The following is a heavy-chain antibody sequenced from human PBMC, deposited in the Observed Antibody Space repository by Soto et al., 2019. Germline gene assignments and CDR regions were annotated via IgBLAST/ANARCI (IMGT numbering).Heavy chain of an antibody. J-gene: IGHJ4*02. D-gene: IGHD3-10*01. V-gene: IGHV3-23*01. CDR2: ISGSGDGT. Sequence: EVRLLESGGGLVQPGGSLRLSCAASGFTFSVYAMSWVRQAPGKGLEWVSGISGSGDGTHYADSVKGRFTVSRDNSKXXXXXXXXXXXXXXXXXYYCXKALYGGFTYWGQGTLVT. CDR3: XKALYGGFTY. CDR1: GFTFSVYA.